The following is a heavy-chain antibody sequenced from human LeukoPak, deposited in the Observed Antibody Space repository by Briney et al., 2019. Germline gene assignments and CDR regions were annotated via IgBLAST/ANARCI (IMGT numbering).Heavy chain of an antibody. CDR2: INHSGST. V-gene: IGHV4-34*01. D-gene: IGHD3-3*01. J-gene: IGHJ5*02. CDR1: GGSFSGYY. CDR3: TRYAIFGVVTPLFDP. Sequence: SETLSLTCAVYGGSFSGYYWSWIRQPPGKGLEWIGEINHSGSTNYNPSLKSRVTISVDTSKNQFSLKLSSVTAADTAVYYCTRYAIFGVVTPLFDPWGQGSLVTVSS.